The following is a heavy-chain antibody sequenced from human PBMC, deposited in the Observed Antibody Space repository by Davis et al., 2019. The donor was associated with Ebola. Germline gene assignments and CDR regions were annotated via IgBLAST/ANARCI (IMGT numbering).Heavy chain of an antibody. V-gene: IGHV1-69*04. CDR1: GYTFITYD. CDR2: IIPILGIA. D-gene: IGHD2-2*03. CDR3: ARAGYCSSTSCQRYYYYYGMDV. J-gene: IGHJ6*02. Sequence: SVKVSCKASGYTFITYDIFWVRLVPGQGLEWMGRIIPILGIANYAQKFQGRVTITADKSTSTAYMELSSLRSEDTAVYYCARAGYCSSTSCQRYYYYYGMDVWGQGTTVTVSS.